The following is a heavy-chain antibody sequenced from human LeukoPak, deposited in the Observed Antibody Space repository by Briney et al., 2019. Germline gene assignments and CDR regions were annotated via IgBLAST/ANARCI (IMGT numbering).Heavy chain of an antibody. CDR2: IRYDGSNK. CDR3: ARTSGYDPTNFDY. CDR1: GFTFSSYG. D-gene: IGHD5-12*01. J-gene: IGHJ4*02. V-gene: IGHV3-30*02. Sequence: GGSLRLSCAASGFTFSSYGMHWVRQAPGKGLEWEAFIRYDGSNKYYADSVKGRFTISRDNSKNTLYLQMNSLRAEDTAVYYCARTSGYDPTNFDYWGQGTLVTVSS.